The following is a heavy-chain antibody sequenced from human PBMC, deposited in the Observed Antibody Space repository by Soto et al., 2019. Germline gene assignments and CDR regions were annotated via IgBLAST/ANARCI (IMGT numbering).Heavy chain of an antibody. CDR3: ARAYSGSGTLLAPYTWFDP. J-gene: IGHJ5*02. D-gene: IGHD3-10*01. CDR2: IYYTGST. CDR1: GASIRSSY. V-gene: IGHV4-59*01. Sequence: QVQLQESGPGLVKPSQTLSLTCTISGASIRSSYWSWVRQPPGKGLEWIGYIYYTGSTNYNPSLERRVAISVDRSKDQLSLKLTSVTAADTAVYFYARAYSGSGTLLAPYTWFDPWGQGTLVTVSS.